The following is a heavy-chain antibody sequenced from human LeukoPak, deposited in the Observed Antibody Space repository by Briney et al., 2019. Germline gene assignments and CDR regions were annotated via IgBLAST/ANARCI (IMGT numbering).Heavy chain of an antibody. J-gene: IGHJ4*02. CDR2: ISGSGDST. CDR3: ARCYCSGGTCRDDY. Sequence: GGSLRLSCAASGFTFSSYAMSWVRLAPGKGLEWVSGISGSGDSTYYADSVKGRFTISRDNSKNTLYLQMNSLRAEDTAVYYCARCYCSGGTCRDDYWGQGTLVTVSS. D-gene: IGHD2-15*01. CDR1: GFTFSSYA. V-gene: IGHV3-23*01.